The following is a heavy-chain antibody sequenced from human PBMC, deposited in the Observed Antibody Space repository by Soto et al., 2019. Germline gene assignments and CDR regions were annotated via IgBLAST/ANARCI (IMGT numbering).Heavy chain of an antibody. D-gene: IGHD6-13*01. CDR3: AREGSSWPNWFDP. Sequence: QVQLQESGPGLVKPSETLSLTCTVSGGSISSYYWSWIRQPPGKGLEWIGYIYYSGSTNYNPSLMSRVTISVDTSKNQFSLKLSSVTAADTAVYYCAREGSSWPNWFDPWGQGTLVTVSS. CDR1: GGSISSYY. V-gene: IGHV4-59*01. CDR2: IYYSGST. J-gene: IGHJ5*02.